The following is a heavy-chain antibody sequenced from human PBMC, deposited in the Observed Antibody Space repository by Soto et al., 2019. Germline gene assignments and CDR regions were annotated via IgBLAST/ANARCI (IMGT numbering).Heavy chain of an antibody. J-gene: IGHJ4*02. CDR3: AKGIKNSSGWYPDY. CDR1: GFTFSNYA. V-gene: IGHV3-23*01. D-gene: IGHD6-19*01. CDR2: ISGNGDHT. Sequence: GGSLRLSCAASGFTFSNYAMSWVRQAPGKGLEWVSAISGNGDHTYYADSVKGRFTFSRDNSKNTLYLQMNSLRADDTARYYCAKGIKNSSGWYPDYWGPGTLVTVSS.